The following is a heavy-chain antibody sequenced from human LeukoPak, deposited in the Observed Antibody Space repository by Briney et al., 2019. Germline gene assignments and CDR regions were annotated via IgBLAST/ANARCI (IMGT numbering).Heavy chain of an antibody. CDR3: ARVGVSTYSFDY. Sequence: GGSLRLSCAASGFTFSSYWMHWVRQAPGKGLVWVSRIKNDGSSTTYADSVKGRFTISRDNAKNTVYLQMNSLRAEDTAVYYCARVGVSTYSFDYWGQGTLVTVSS. J-gene: IGHJ4*02. D-gene: IGHD4-11*01. V-gene: IGHV3-74*01. CDR1: GFTFSSYW. CDR2: IKNDGSST.